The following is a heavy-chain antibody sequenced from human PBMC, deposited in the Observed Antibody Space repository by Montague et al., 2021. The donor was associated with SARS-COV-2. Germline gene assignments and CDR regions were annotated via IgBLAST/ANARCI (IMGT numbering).Heavy chain of an antibody. CDR1: GFTSGDYQ. J-gene: IGHJ4*02. D-gene: IGHD3-10*01. CDR3: ARSLFSSGSF. V-gene: IGHV3-7*01. CDR2: INQDETAK. Sequence: SLRLSCAASGFTSGDYQMTWVRQAPGKGLQWVANINQDETAKTYVDSVKGRFTISRDNAKNSLILQMNSLRVDDTAVYYCARSLFSSGSFWGQGTLVTVSS.